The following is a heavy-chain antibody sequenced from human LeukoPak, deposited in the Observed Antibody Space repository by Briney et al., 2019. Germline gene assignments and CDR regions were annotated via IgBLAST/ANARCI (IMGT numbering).Heavy chain of an antibody. Sequence: AGSLRLSCGASGFTFSDYQMSWIRQAPGKGLEWVSYISSSSTYTNYADSVKGRFTISRDNAKNSLYLQMNSLRAEDTAVYYCARDNSGAGKPDYWGQGTLVTVSP. D-gene: IGHD6-13*01. CDR2: ISSSSTYT. V-gene: IGHV3-11*05. CDR1: GFTFSDYQ. J-gene: IGHJ4*02. CDR3: ARDNSGAGKPDY.